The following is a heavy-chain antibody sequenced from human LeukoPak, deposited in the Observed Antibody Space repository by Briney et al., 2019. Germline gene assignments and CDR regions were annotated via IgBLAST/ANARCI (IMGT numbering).Heavy chain of an antibody. CDR2: LSSSSSYI. CDR3: ARVITDSNSWYGSDY. Sequence: GGSLRLSCAASGFTFSSYWMHWVRQAPGKGLEWVSALSSSSSYIYYADSVKGRFTISRDNAKNSLYLQMNSLRAEDTAVYYCARVITDSNSWYGSDYWGQGTLVTVSS. V-gene: IGHV3-21*01. D-gene: IGHD6-13*01. CDR1: GFTFSSYW. J-gene: IGHJ4*02.